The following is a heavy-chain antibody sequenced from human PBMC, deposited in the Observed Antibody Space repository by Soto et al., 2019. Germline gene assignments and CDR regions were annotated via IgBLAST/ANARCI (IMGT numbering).Heavy chain of an antibody. CDR1: GFTFSRYV. D-gene: IGHD2-2*01. CDR2: INSNGGST. Sequence: EVQLLESGGGLVQPGGSLRLSCVASGFTFSRYVMTWVRQAPGKGLEWVSTINSNGGSTYYTDSVKGRFTISRDNSKNSLYLQMNGLRAEDTAVYVCARVPDLAWCSSTSCLYYFDYWGQGALVTVSS. V-gene: IGHV3-23*01. J-gene: IGHJ4*02. CDR3: ARVPDLAWCSSTSCLYYFDY.